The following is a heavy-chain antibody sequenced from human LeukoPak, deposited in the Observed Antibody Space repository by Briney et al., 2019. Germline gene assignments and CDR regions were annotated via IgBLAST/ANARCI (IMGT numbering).Heavy chain of an antibody. D-gene: IGHD2-15*01. CDR1: GYTFTGYY. CDR3: AREVGCSGGSCLPPSKYYYYTDV. V-gene: IGHV1-2*02. Sequence: ASVKVSCKASGYTFTGYYMHWVRQAPGQGLEWMGWINPNSGGTNYAQKFQGRVTMTRDTSISTAYMELSRLRSDDTAVYYCAREVGCSGGSCLPPSKYYYYTDVWGKGTTVTISS. J-gene: IGHJ6*03. CDR2: INPNSGGT.